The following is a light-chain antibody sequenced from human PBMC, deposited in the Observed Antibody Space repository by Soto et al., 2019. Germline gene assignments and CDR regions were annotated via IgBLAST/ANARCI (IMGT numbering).Light chain of an antibody. CDR1: QSVSTY. CDR3: QQRSTWPLIT. CDR2: DAS. V-gene: IGKV3-11*01. J-gene: IGKJ5*01. Sequence: EIVLTQSPATLSLSPGERATLSCRASQSVSTYLAWYQQKPGLAPRLLIYDASNRATGIPARFSGSGSGTDFTLTISILEPEDFAVYYCQQRSTWPLITFGQGTRLEIK.